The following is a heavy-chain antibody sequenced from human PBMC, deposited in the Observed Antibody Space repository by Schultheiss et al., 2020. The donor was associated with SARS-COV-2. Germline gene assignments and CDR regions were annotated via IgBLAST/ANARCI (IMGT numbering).Heavy chain of an antibody. D-gene: IGHD5/OR15-5a*01. CDR3: ARDHVDFYDGDFDY. CDR1: GFTVSSNY. Sequence: GGSLRLSCAASGFTVSSNYMSWIRQAPGKGLEWVSYISSSGSTIYYADSVKGRFTISRDNAKNSLYLQMNSLRDEDTAVYYCARDHVDFYDGDFDYWGQGTLVTVSS. J-gene: IGHJ4*02. CDR2: ISSSGSTI. V-gene: IGHV3-11*04.